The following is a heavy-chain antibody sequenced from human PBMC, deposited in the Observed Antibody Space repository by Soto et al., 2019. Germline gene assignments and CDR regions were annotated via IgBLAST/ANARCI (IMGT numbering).Heavy chain of an antibody. CDR3: AKVQLPHSNYGGGYLLDV. Sequence: EVQLLQSGGGLGQPGGSLTLSCAASGFTFNNFAMTWVRQAPGKGLEWVSSVSSGGDNTWYADSVKGRFTISRDNPKITLYLHMNILSAADTAVYYCAKVQLPHSNYGGGYLLDVWGQGTLVTVSS. J-gene: IGHJ4*02. CDR2: VSSGGDNT. V-gene: IGHV3-23*01. CDR1: GFTFNNFA. D-gene: IGHD4-4*01.